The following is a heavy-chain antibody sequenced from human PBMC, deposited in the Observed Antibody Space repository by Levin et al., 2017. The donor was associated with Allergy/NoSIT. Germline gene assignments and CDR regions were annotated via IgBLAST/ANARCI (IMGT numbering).Heavy chain of an antibody. CDR3: AGWGSANDAFDI. CDR2: IYYSGST. J-gene: IGHJ3*02. CDR1: GGSISSYY. Sequence: MTSETLSLTCTVSGGSISSYYWSWVRQPPGKGLEWIGYIYYSGSTNYNPSLKSRLTFSIDTSKNHFSLKLSSVTAADTAVYYCAGWGSANDAFDIWGQGTMVTVSS. V-gene: IGHV4-59*01. D-gene: IGHD3-10*01.